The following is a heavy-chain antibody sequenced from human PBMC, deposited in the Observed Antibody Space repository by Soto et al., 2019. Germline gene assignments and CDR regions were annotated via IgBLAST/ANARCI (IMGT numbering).Heavy chain of an antibody. D-gene: IGHD1-26*01. CDR3: ARDQLEGATNRGHWFDP. CDR2: IYTSGST. V-gene: IGHV4-4*07. Sequence: PSETLSLTCTVAVGAITCYYSSRTRQPAGKGLEWIGRIYTSGSTNYNPSLKSRVTMSVDTAKNQFSLKRSSVTAADTAVYYCARDQLEGATNRGHWFDPWVQGTLVTVS. CDR1: VGAITCYY. J-gene: IGHJ5*02.